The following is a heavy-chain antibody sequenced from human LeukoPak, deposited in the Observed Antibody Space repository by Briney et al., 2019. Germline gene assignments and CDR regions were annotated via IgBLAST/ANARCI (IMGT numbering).Heavy chain of an antibody. V-gene: IGHV3-33*01. CDR1: GFSFTTYA. J-gene: IGHJ4*02. Sequence: PGGSLRLSCAASGFSFTTYAMHWVRQAPGKGLEWVAVIWSDGNNKYYADSVKGRFAISRDNSKNTLYLQMNSLRAEDTAVYYCARVLVGATHFDHWGQGTLVTVSS. CDR3: ARVLVGATHFDH. D-gene: IGHD1-26*01. CDR2: IWSDGNNK.